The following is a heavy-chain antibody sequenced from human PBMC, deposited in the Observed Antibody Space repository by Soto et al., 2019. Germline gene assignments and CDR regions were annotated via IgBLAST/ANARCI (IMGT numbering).Heavy chain of an antibody. CDR2: AYHSGST. D-gene: IGHD3-10*01. Sequence: QLQLQEPGPGLVRPSGTLSLTCAVSGGFTSTNNWWSWVRQPPGKGLEWIGGAYHSGSTEYNPSLKSRFSISVDQSKTPISPKLTSATAADTAVYYFARSPPSAYYGGRGNFDYWGQATLVTVSS. CDR1: GGFTSTNNW. V-gene: IGHV4-4*02. J-gene: IGHJ4*02. CDR3: ARSPPSAYYGGRGNFDY.